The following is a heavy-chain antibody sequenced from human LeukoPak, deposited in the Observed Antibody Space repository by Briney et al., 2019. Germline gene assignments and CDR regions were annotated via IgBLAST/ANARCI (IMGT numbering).Heavy chain of an antibody. D-gene: IGHD3-22*01. Sequence: ASGKVSCKASGYTFTSYYMHWVRQAPGQGLAWMGIINPSGGSTSYAQKFQGRVTMTRDTSTSTVYMELSSLRSEDTAVYYCARVMSGYDSSGYSSKMFDYWGQGTLVTVSS. CDR1: GYTFTSYY. J-gene: IGHJ4*02. CDR3: ARVMSGYDSSGYSSKMFDY. CDR2: INPSGGST. V-gene: IGHV1-46*01.